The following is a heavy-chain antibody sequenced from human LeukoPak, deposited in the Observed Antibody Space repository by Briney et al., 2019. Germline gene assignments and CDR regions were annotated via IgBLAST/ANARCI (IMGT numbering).Heavy chain of an antibody. D-gene: IGHD5-18*01. CDR1: GFTFSNYA. J-gene: IGHJ4*02. V-gene: IGHV3-23*01. CDR3: AKVGGIQLWLKKPFDY. Sequence: PGGSLRLSCAASGFTFSNYAMAWVRQAPGKGLEWVPVIGGGGEGTYYADSVKGRFTISRDNSKNTLYLQMNSLRAEDTAVYYCAKVGGIQLWLKKPFDYWGQGTLVTVSS. CDR2: IGGGGEGT.